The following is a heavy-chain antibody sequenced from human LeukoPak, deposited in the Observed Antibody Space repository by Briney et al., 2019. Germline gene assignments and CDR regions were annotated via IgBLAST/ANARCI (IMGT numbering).Heavy chain of an antibody. CDR3: ARDSSSWYIAHNWFDP. J-gene: IGHJ5*02. D-gene: IGHD6-13*01. V-gene: IGHV3-74*01. CDR2: INSDGSST. Sequence: GGSLRLSCAASGFTFSSYWMHWVRQAPGKGLVWVSRINSDGSSTSYADSVKGRFTISRDNAKNTLYLQMNSLRAEDTAVHYCARDSSSWYIAHNWFDPWGQGTLVTVSS. CDR1: GFTFSSYW.